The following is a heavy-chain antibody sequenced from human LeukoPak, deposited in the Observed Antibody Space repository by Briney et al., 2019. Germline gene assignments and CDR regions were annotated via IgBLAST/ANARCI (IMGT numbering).Heavy chain of an antibody. CDR3: ARGEHYGSITGTRWFDP. CDR1: GGTFSSYA. V-gene: IGHV1-69*05. J-gene: IGHJ5*02. Sequence: ASVKVSCKASGGTFSSYAISWVRQAPGQGLELMGGIIPIFGTANYAQKFQGRVTITTDESTSTAYMELSSLRSEDTAVYYCARGEHYGSITGTRWFDPWGQGTLVTVSS. D-gene: IGHD1-7*01. CDR2: IIPIFGTA.